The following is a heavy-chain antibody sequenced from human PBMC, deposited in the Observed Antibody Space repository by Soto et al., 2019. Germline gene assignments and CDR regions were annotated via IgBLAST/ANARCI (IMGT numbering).Heavy chain of an antibody. CDR3: ATDLAAGTAEYYYYGMDV. V-gene: IGHV1-24*01. J-gene: IGHJ6*02. CDR2: FDPEDGET. CDR1: GYTLTELS. D-gene: IGHD6-13*01. Sequence: ASVKVSCKVSGYTLTELSMHWVRQAPGKGLEWMGGFDPEDGETIYAQKFQGRVTMTEDTSTDTAYMELSSLRSEDTAAYYCATDLAAGTAEYYYYGMDVWGHGTTVTVSS.